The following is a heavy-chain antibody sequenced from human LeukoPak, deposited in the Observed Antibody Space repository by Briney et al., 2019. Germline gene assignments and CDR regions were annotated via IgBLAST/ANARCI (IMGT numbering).Heavy chain of an antibody. V-gene: IGHV4-4*07. CDR1: GGSISRYY. CDR3: ARGYCSSTSCYTPYYFDY. D-gene: IGHD2-2*02. Sequence: PSETLSLTCTVSGGSISRYYWSWIRQPAGTGLDWIGRIYTSGSTNYNPSLKSRVTMSVDTSKNQFSLKLSSVTAADTAVYYCARGYCSSTSCYTPYYFDYWGQGTLVTVSS. J-gene: IGHJ4*02. CDR2: IYTSGST.